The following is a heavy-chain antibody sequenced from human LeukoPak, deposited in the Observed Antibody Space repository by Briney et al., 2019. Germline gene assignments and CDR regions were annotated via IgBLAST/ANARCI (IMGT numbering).Heavy chain of an antibody. CDR1: GGSISSYY. Sequence: SKTLSLTCTVSGGSISSYYWSWIRQPPGKGLEWIGYIYYSGSTNYNPSLKSRVTISVDTSKNQFSLKLSSVTAADTAVYYCARGRSDYDSSGYYSDDAFDIWGQGTMVTVSS. CDR3: ARGRSDYDSSGYYSDDAFDI. J-gene: IGHJ3*02. V-gene: IGHV4-59*01. CDR2: IYYSGST. D-gene: IGHD3-22*01.